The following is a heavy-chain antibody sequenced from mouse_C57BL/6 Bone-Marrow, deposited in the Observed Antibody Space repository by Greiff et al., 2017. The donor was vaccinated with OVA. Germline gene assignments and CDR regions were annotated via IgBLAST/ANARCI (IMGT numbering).Heavy chain of an antibody. CDR1: GYTFTSYG. CDR3: ARWFAY. CDR2: IYPRSGNN. J-gene: IGHJ3*01. Sequence: VKLQESGAELARPGASVKLSCKASGYTFTSYGISWVKQRTGQGLEWIGEIYPRSGNNYYNEKFKGKATLTADNSSSTAYMELRSLASEDSAVYFCARWFAYWGQGTLVTVSA. V-gene: IGHV1-81*01.